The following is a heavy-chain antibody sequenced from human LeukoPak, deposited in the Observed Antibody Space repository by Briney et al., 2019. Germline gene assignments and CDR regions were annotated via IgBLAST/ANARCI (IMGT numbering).Heavy chain of an antibody. J-gene: IGHJ4*02. V-gene: IGHV4-59*01. Sequence: SETLSLTCTVSGGSISSYYWSWIRQPPGKGLEWIGYIYYSGSTNYNPSLKSRVTISVDTSKNQFSLKLSSVTAADTAVYYCARATDATTPNPYYFDYWGQGTLVTVSS. CDR3: ARATDATTPNPYYFDY. CDR1: GGSISSYY. D-gene: IGHD5-24*01. CDR2: IYYSGST.